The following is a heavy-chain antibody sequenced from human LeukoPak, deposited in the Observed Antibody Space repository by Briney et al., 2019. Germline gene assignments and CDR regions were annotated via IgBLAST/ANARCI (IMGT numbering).Heavy chain of an antibody. Sequence: GGSLRLSCAASGFTFSSYGMHWVRQAPGKGLEWVAVISYDGSNKYYADSVKGRFTISRDNSKNTLYLQMNSLRAEDTAVYYCAKSSGSRAFDIWGQGTMVTVSS. CDR3: AKSSGSRAFDI. CDR1: GFTFSSYG. D-gene: IGHD3-22*01. CDR2: ISYDGSNK. V-gene: IGHV3-30*18. J-gene: IGHJ3*02.